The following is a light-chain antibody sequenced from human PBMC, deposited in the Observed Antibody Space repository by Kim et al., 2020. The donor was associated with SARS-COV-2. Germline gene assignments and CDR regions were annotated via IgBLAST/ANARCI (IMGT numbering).Light chain of an antibody. Sequence: DIVMTQSPDSLAVSLGERATINCKSSQSVLYSSNNKNYLAWYQQKPGQPPKLLIYWASTRESGVPDRFSGSGSGTDFTLTISSLQAEDVAVYYCQQYYSKTLTFGGGTKLEI. CDR3: QQYYSKTLT. CDR2: WAS. J-gene: IGKJ4*01. CDR1: QSVLYSSNNKNY. V-gene: IGKV4-1*01.